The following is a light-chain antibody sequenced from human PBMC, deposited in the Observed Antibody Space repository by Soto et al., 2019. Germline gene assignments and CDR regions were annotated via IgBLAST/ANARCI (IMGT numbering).Light chain of an antibody. J-gene: IGKJ4*01. CDR3: QQYYSTPFPLT. CDR1: QSFLYSSNNKNY. Sequence: DIVMTQSPDSLAVSLGERATINCKSSQSFLYSSNNKNYLAWYQQKPGQPPKLLIYWASTRESGVPDRFSGSGSGTDFTLTISSLQAEDVAVYYCQQYYSTPFPLTFGGGTKVDIK. V-gene: IGKV4-1*01. CDR2: WAS.